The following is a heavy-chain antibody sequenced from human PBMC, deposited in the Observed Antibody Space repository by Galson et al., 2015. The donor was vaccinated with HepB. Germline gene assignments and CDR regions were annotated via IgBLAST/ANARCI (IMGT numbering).Heavy chain of an antibody. Sequence: SVKVSCKVSGYTLTELSMHWVRQAPGKGLEWMGGFDPEDGETIYAQKFQGRVTMTEDTSTDTAYMELSSLRSEDTAVYYCATRVYYDFWSGYYTDGAFDIWGQGTMVTVSS. V-gene: IGHV1-24*01. D-gene: IGHD3-3*01. CDR3: ATRVYYDFWSGYYTDGAFDI. CDR2: FDPEDGET. J-gene: IGHJ3*02. CDR1: GYTLTELS.